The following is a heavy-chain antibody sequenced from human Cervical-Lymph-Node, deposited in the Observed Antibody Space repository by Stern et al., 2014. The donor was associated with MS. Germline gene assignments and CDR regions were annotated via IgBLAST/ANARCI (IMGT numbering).Heavy chain of an antibody. D-gene: IGHD2-15*01. Sequence: VQLVESGPGLVKPSETLSVTCTVSGGSISSFFWSWIRQPAGKGLEYIGRIYSSGSPDYNPSLKSRVPMSVDTSKNQFSLILSSVTAADTAVYYCARESRDSRGVFDYWGQGTLVTVSS. CDR3: ARESRDSRGVFDY. J-gene: IGHJ4*02. CDR2: IYSSGSP. V-gene: IGHV4-4*07. CDR1: GGSISSFF.